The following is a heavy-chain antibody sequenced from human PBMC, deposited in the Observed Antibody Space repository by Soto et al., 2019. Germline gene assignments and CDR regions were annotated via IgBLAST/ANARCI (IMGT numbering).Heavy chain of an antibody. CDR2: VIPMYDSV. CDR3: ASGRSYSGSYCFDY. Sequence: QVQLVQSGAEVKKPGSSVKVSCEASGGTFNTYNINWVRQAPGRGLEWMGQVIPMYDSVNYAESFQGRVTITADKSTNIAYMELSSLRSEDTALYFCASGRSYSGSYCFDYWCQGTLVIVSS. CDR1: GGTFNTYN. J-gene: IGHJ4*02. D-gene: IGHD1-26*01. V-gene: IGHV1-69*06.